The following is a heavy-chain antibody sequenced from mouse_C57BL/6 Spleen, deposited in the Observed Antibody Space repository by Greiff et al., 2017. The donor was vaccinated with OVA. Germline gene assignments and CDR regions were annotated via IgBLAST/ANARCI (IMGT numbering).Heavy chain of an antibody. CDR3: ASQLGRDFDV. J-gene: IGHJ1*03. CDR2: INPSTGGT. Sequence: VQLQQSGPELVKPGASVKISCKASGYSFTGYYMNWVKQSPEKSLEWIGEINPSTGGTTYNQKFKAKATLTVDKSSSTSYMQLKSLTSEDSAVYYCASQLGRDFDVWGTGTTVTVSS. V-gene: IGHV1-42*01. D-gene: IGHD4-1*02. CDR1: GYSFTGYY.